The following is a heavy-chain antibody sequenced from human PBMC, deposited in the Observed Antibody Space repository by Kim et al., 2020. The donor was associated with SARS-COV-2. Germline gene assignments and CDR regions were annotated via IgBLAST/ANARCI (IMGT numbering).Heavy chain of an antibody. V-gene: IGHV7-4-1*02. CDR1: GYTFTSYA. D-gene: IGHD3-9*01. CDR2: IKTNTGNP. CDR3: ARIEMDILTGYYYDYYYYGMVV. Sequence: ASVKVSCKASGYTFTSYAMNWVRQAPGQGLEWMGWIKTNTGNPTDAQGFTGRFVFSLDTSVSTAYLQISSLKAEDTAVYYCARIEMDILTGYYYDYYYYGMVVWGQGTTVTVSS. J-gene: IGHJ6*02.